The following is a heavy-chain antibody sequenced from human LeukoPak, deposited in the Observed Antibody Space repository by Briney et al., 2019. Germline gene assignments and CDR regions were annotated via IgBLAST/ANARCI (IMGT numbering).Heavy chain of an antibody. CDR1: GLTFSSHW. CDR3: ATGIYSSGY. CDR2: IKQDGSEK. Sequence: GGSLRLSCAASGLTFSSHWMSWVRQAPGIGLEWVASIKQDGSEKNYVDSVKGRFTISRDNAKDSLYLQMNNLRADDTAVYYCATGIYSSGYWGQGTLVTVSS. V-gene: IGHV3-7*05. D-gene: IGHD6-19*01. J-gene: IGHJ4*02.